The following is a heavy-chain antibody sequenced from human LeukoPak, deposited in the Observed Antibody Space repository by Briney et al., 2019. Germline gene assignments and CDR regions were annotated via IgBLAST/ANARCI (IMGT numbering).Heavy chain of an antibody. V-gene: IGHV4-30-2*01. CDR3: ALSSGYNRDY. D-gene: IGHD3-22*01. J-gene: IGHJ4*02. CDR2: IYHSGST. Sequence: SQTLSLTCTVAGGSISSGGYYWSWIRQPPGKGLEWIGYIYHSGSTNYNPSLKSRVTISVDTSKNQFSLKLSSVTAADTAVYYCALSSGYNRDYWGQGTLVTVSS. CDR1: GGSISSGGYY.